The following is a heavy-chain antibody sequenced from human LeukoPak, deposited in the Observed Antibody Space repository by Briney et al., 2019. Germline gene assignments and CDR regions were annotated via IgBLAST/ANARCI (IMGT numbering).Heavy chain of an antibody. V-gene: IGHV3-21*01. CDR2: ISSSSSYI. Sequence: GGSLRLSCAASGFTFSSYSMNWVRQAPGKGLEWVSSISSSSSYIYYADSVKGRFAISRDNAKNSLYLQMNSLRAEDTAVYYCARVRGYSSSHIEYYFDYWGQGTLVTVSS. J-gene: IGHJ4*02. CDR3: ARVRGYSSSHIEYYFDY. CDR1: GFTFSSYS. D-gene: IGHD6-13*01.